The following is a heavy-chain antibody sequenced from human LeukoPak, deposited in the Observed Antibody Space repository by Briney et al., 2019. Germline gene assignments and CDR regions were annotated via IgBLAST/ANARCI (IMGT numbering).Heavy chain of an antibody. Sequence: GGSLRLSCAASGFTFTNYSMSWVRQAPGKGLEWVSYISGTSNTIYYTDSVKGRFTISRDNAKNSLYLQMNSLRAEDTAVYYCARDPVGATTPDCWGQGALVTVSS. CDR1: GFTFTNYS. CDR2: ISGTSNTI. J-gene: IGHJ4*02. CDR3: ARDPVGATTPDC. V-gene: IGHV3-48*01. D-gene: IGHD1-26*01.